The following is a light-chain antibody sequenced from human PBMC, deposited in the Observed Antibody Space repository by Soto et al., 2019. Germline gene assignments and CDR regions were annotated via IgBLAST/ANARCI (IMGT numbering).Light chain of an antibody. J-gene: IGKJ4*01. Sequence: DIQMTQSPSTLSASVGDRVTITCRASQSISSWLAWYQQKPGKAPKLLTYDASSLESGVPSRFSGSGSDTEFTLTINNLQPDDFATYHCQQYNRYSLTFGGGTKVDI. CDR3: QQYNRYSLT. V-gene: IGKV1-5*01. CDR1: QSISSW. CDR2: DAS.